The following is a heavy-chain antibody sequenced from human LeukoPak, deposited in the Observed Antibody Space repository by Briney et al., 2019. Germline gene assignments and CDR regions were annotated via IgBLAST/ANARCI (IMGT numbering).Heavy chain of an antibody. CDR3: ARDTTLGRTEY. D-gene: IGHD1-1*01. CDR2: IKSDGSNT. J-gene: IGHJ4*02. CDR1: GFTFSNYW. V-gene: IGHV3-74*01. Sequence: GGSLRLSCAASGFTFSNYWMHWVRQVPGKGLVWVSRIKSDGSNTSYADSAKGRFTISRDNAKNTLYLQMNSLRVDDTAVYYCARDTTLGRTEYWGQGTLVTVAS.